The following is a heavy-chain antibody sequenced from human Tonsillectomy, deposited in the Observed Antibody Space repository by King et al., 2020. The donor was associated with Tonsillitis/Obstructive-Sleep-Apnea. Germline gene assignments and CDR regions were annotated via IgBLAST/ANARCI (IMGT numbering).Heavy chain of an antibody. J-gene: IGHJ4*02. CDR2: IKQDGSEK. CDR3: ARDWCFAFFGVPGD. Sequence: VQLVESGGGSVQPGGSLRLSCGASGFTFSSYWMSWVRQAPGTGLEWVASIKQDGSEKYFLDSVKGRLTISRDNAQKSLFLQMNNLRAEDTAVYYCARDWCFAFFGVPGDWGQGTLVTVSS. V-gene: IGHV3-7*04. CDR1: GFTFSSYW. D-gene: IGHD3-3*01.